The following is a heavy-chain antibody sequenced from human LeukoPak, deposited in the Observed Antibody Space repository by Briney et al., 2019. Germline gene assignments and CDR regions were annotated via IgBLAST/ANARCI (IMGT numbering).Heavy chain of an antibody. CDR2: INPSGGST. D-gene: IGHD3-9*01. CDR3: ARGGVLRYFDWYMGFDP. J-gene: IGHJ5*02. Sequence: ASVKVSCEASGYTFTSYYMHWVRQAPGQGLEWMGIINPSGGSTSYAQKFQGRVTMTRDTSTSTVYMELSSLRSEDTAVYYCARGGVLRYFDWYMGFDPWGQGTLVTVSS. CDR1: GYTFTSYY. V-gene: IGHV1-46*01.